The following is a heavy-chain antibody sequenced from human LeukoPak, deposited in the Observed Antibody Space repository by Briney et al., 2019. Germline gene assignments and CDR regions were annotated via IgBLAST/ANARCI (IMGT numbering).Heavy chain of an antibody. D-gene: IGHD2-15*01. V-gene: IGHV4-61*01. J-gene: IGHJ4*02. CDR2: IYYSGST. Sequence: SETLSLTCTVSGGSVSSGSYYWSWIRQPPGKRLEWIGYIYYSGSTNYTPSLKSRVTISVDTSKNQLSLNLSSVTAADTAVYYCARIYCSGDSCYLTGWGQGTLVTVSS. CDR1: GGSVSSGSYY. CDR3: ARIYCSGDSCYLTG.